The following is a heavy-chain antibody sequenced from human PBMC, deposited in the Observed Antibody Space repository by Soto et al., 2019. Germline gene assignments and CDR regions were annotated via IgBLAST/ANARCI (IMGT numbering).Heavy chain of an antibody. CDR2: IIPIFGTA. CDR1: GGTFSSYA. D-gene: IGHD3-22*01. CDR3: ARAIYDSSGMERGYYYYGMDV. J-gene: IGHJ6*02. Sequence: QVQLVQSGAEVKKPGSSVKVSCKASGGTFSSYAISWVRQAPGQGLEWMGGIIPIFGTANYAQKFQGRVTITADESTSTAYMELSSPRSEDTAVYYCARAIYDSSGMERGYYYYGMDVWCQGTTVTVSS. V-gene: IGHV1-69*01.